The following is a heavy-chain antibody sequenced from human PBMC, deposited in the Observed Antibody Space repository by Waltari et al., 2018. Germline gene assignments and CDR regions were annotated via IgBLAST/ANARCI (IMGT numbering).Heavy chain of an antibody. CDR1: GGSISTGAFH. V-gene: IGHV4-39*01. D-gene: IGHD3-9*01. J-gene: IGHJ4*02. CDR2: FYYSGSN. CDR3: ARHNNGWHYDILTAYYNL. Sequence: QMQLQESGPGLVTPSETLSLTCSVFGGSISTGAFHWAGIRQPPGPGLEWLGSFYYSGSNYYSPSLKSRVTISIDPSKNQFSLKMESLTAADTAVYYCARHNNGWHYDILTAYYNLWGQGTRVLVSS.